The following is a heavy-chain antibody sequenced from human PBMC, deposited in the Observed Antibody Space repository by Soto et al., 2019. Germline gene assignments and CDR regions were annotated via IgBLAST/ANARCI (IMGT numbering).Heavy chain of an antibody. J-gene: IGHJ5*02. CDR1: GGSISSGGYY. Sequence: QVQLQESGPGLVKPSQTLSLTCTVSGGSISSGGYYWSWIRQHPGKGLEWIGYIYYSGSTYYNPSLKSRVTISVDTSKNQFSLKLSSVTAADTAVYYCARDFFRGYESKYNWFDPWGQGTLVTVSS. CDR2: IYYSGST. CDR3: ARDFFRGYESKYNWFDP. V-gene: IGHV4-31*03. D-gene: IGHD5-12*01.